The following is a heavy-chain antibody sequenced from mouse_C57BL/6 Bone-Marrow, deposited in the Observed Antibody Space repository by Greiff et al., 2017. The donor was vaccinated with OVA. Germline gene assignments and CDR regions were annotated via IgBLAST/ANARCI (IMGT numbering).Heavy chain of an antibody. CDR2: ISSGGDYI. Sequence: DVQLQESGAGLVKPGGSLKLSCAASGFTFSSYAMSWVRQTPEKRLEWVAYISSGGDYIYYADTVKGRFTISRDNARNTLYLQMSSLKSEDTAMYYCTREGGLITRYFDVWGTGTTVTVSS. V-gene: IGHV5-9-1*02. CDR1: GFTFSSYA. CDR3: TREGGLITRYFDV. J-gene: IGHJ1*03. D-gene: IGHD2-4*01.